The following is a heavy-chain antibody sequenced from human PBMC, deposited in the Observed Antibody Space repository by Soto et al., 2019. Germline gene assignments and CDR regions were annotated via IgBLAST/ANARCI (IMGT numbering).Heavy chain of an antibody. V-gene: IGHV4-59*01. J-gene: IGHJ6*02. Sequence: SETLSLTCTVSGGSISSFYWSWIRQPPGKGLEWIGYIYYSGSTNYNPSLKSRVTISVDTSKNQFSLKLSSVTAADTAVYYCARDRREARGSPSTRYYGMDVWGQGTTVTVSS. CDR3: ARDRREARGSPSTRYYGMDV. D-gene: IGHD1-1*01. CDR2: IYYSGST. CDR1: GGSISSFY.